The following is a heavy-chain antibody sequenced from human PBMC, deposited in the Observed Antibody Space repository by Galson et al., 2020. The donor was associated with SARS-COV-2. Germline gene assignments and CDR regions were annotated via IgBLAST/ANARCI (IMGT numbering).Heavy chain of an antibody. V-gene: IGHV3-11*06. Sequence: GGSLRLSCVASGFTFSDYYMSWIRQAPGKGLEWVSFISSSSSYTNYADSVKGRFTISRDNAKNSLYLQMNSLRAEDTAVYYCARGVTDYYMDVWGKGTTVTVSS. J-gene: IGHJ6*03. D-gene: IGHD2-21*02. CDR2: ISSSSSYT. CDR1: GFTFSDYY. CDR3: ARGVTDYYMDV.